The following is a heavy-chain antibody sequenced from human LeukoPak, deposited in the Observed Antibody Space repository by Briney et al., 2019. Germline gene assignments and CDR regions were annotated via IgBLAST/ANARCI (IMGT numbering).Heavy chain of an antibody. D-gene: IGHD3-10*01. CDR3: ARRGSGSYYSPNDY. Sequence: SETLSLTCTVSGGSISSSNCYWGWIRQPPGKGLEWIGNIYYSGSTYYNPSLKSRVTISVDTSKNQFSLKLSSVAAADTAVYYCARRGSGSYYSPNDYWGQGTLVTVSS. CDR2: IYYSGST. V-gene: IGHV4-39*07. J-gene: IGHJ4*02. CDR1: GGSISSSNCY.